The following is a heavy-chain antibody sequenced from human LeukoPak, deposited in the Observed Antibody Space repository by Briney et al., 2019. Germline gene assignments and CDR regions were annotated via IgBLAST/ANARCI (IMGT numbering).Heavy chain of an antibody. CDR1: VCTLIEYL. Sequence: GASVNVSFQSTVCTLIEYLLHGLRQAPGQGLEWMGWINPNSGGTNYAQKFQGRVTMTRDTSISTAYMELSRLRSDDTAVYYCAIYLYASGGTVGQYYWYYWGQGSLVTVSS. CDR2: INPNSGGT. CDR3: AIYLYASGGTVGQYYWYY. V-gene: IGHV1-2*02. D-gene: IGHD4-23*01. J-gene: IGHJ4*02.